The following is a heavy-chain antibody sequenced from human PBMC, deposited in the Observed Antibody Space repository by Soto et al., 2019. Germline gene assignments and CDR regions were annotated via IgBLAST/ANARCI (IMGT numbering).Heavy chain of an antibody. J-gene: IGHJ4*02. CDR2: ICMNGAAT. D-gene: IGHD2-2*01. CDR3: VRGTTEWRGMDY. Sequence: LRLSCAASGFTFRIHCMHWVRQGPGKGLVWVSRICMNGAATAYADSVRGRFTISRDDAEDTLSLQMNSLRDEDTAVYYCVRGTTEWRGMDYWGQGTLVTVSS. V-gene: IGHV3-74*01. CDR1: GFTFRIHC.